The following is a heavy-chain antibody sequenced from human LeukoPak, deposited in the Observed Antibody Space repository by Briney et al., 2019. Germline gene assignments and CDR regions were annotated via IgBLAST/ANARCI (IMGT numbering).Heavy chain of an antibody. CDR3: ARVAVAGTINFDY. CDR1: GFTFSSYG. V-gene: IGHV3-23*01. J-gene: IGHJ4*02. Sequence: GGSLRLSCAASGFTFSSYGMSWVRQAPGKGLEWVSTISDSGGSSNYADSVKGRFTISRDNAKNTLYLQMNSLRAEDTAVYFCARVAVAGTINFDYWGQGTLVTVSS. D-gene: IGHD6-19*01. CDR2: ISDSGGSS.